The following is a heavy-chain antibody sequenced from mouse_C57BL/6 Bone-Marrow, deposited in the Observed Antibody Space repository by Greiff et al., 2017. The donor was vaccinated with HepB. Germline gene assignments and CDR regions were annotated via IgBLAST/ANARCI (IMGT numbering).Heavy chain of an antibody. J-gene: IGHJ2*01. CDR3: ARSYFDY. CDR2: IRNKANGYTT. Sequence: EVHLVESGGGLVQPGGSLSLSCAASGFTFTDYYMSWVRQPPGKALEWLGFIRNKANGYTTEYSASVKVRFTISRDNSQSILYLQLNALRAEDSATYYCARSYFDYWGQGTTLTVTS. CDR1: GFTFTDYY. V-gene: IGHV7-3*01.